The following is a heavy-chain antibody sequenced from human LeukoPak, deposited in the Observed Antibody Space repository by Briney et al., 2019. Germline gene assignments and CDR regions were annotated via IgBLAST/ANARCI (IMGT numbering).Heavy chain of an antibody. V-gene: IGHV1-69*05. D-gene: IGHD1-26*01. CDR2: IIPIFGTA. CDR3: ARERGWELLPGYYYMDV. CDR1: GGTFSTYA. Sequence: GSSVKVSCKASGGTFSTYAISWVRQAPGQGLEWMGEIIPIFGTANYAQKFQGRVTITTDESTSTAYMELSSLRSEDTAVYYCARERGWELLPGYYYMDVWGKGTTVTVSS. J-gene: IGHJ6*03.